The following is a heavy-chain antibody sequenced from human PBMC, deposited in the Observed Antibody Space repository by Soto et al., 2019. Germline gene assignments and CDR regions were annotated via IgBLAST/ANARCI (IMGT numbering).Heavy chain of an antibody. CDR1: GYTLTELS. V-gene: IGHV1-24*01. CDR3: ATEGPVRYGSGGNWLDP. J-gene: IGHJ5*02. D-gene: IGHD3-10*01. CDR2: FDPEDGET. Sequence: ASVKVSCKVSGYTLTELSMHLVRQAPGKGLEWMGGFDPEDGETIYAQKFQGRVTMTEDTSTDTAYMELSSLRSEDTAVYYCATEGPVRYGSGGNWLDPWGQGTLVTVS.